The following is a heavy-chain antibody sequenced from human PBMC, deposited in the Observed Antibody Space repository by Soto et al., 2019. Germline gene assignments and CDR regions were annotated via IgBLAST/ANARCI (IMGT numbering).Heavy chain of an antibody. CDR2: ISVYTGNT. J-gene: IGHJ6*02. V-gene: IGHV1-18*04. D-gene: IGHD2-8*01. CDR1: GYTFTSYG. Sequence: QVQLVQSGGEVTKPGASVKVSCKSSGYTFTSYGVSWVRQAPGQGLEWLGWISVYTGNTKQAQKFQDRVTLTTEASMSTAYMELRSLRSDDTAVYYCARDRCTTDRCYTHHFDVWGQGTTVTVSS. CDR3: ARDRCTTDRCYTHHFDV.